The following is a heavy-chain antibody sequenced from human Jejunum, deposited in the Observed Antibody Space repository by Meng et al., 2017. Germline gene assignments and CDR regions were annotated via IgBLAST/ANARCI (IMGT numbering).Heavy chain of an antibody. CDR1: GFSLNTGGMG. CDR2: IDWDDDK. J-gene: IGHJ4*02. V-gene: IGHV2-70*20. Sequence: SGPTLVKPTQTLTLTCSFSGFSLNTGGMGVNWVRQTPGKALEWLALIDWDDDKYYSTSLKTRLTISKDASKNQVVLSMTNMDPVDTGTYYCARLYSSRQANIDYYFASWGQGTLVHGAS. CDR3: ARLYSSRQANIDYYFAS. D-gene: IGHD6-13*01.